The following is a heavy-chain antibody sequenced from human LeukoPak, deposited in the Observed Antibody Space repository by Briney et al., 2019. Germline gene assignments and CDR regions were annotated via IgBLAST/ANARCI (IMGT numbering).Heavy chain of an antibody. J-gene: IGHJ4*02. D-gene: IGHD3-22*01. CDR1: GFTFGTYW. V-gene: IGHV3-21*01. CDR2: ISSSSSYI. CDR3: ARMTGGYYYY. Sequence: GSLRLSCGASGFTFGTYWMHWVRQAPGKGLVWVSSISSSSSYIYYADSVKGRFTISRDNAKNSLYLQMNSLRAEDTAVYYCARMTGGYYYYWGQGTLVTVSS.